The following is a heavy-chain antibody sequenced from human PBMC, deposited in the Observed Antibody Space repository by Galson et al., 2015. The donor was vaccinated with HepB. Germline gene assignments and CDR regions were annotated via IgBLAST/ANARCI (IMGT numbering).Heavy chain of an antibody. Sequence: SLRLSCAASGFIFSSYAMHWVRQAPGKGLRHVSAISSNGDSTNYADSVRGRFTISRDSSKNMLYLQMSSLRGDDTAVYYCVKDLYTKSWSYYFDHWGQGTLVTVSS. D-gene: IGHD3-16*01. V-gene: IGHV3-64D*06. J-gene: IGHJ4*02. CDR1: GFIFSSYA. CDR2: ISSNGDST. CDR3: VKDLYTKSWSYYFDH.